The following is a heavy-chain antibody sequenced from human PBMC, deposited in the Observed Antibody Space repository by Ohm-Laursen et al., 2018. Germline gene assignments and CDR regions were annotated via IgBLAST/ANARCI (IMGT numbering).Heavy chain of an antibody. J-gene: IGHJ4*02. CDR3: AKGKIKNGVYFDY. CDR1: GFTFSSYG. V-gene: IGHV3-30*18. D-gene: IGHD1-1*01. Sequence: SLRLSCAASGFTFSSYGFHWVRQAPGKGLEWVAVISYDGTNKYYADSMKGRFTISRDNSKNTLYLQMNSLRAEDTAVYYCAKGKIKNGVYFDYWGQGTLVTVSS. CDR2: ISYDGTNK.